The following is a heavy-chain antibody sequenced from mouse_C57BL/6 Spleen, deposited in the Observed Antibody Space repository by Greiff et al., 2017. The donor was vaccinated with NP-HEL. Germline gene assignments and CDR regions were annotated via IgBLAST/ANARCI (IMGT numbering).Heavy chain of an antibody. CDR2: INPGSGGT. CDR3: ARGDYDGYYRYFDV. D-gene: IGHD2-3*01. J-gene: IGHJ1*03. CDR1: GYAFTNYL. Sequence: QVQLKQSGAELVRPGTSVKVSCKASGYAFTNYLIEWVKQRPGQGLEWIGVINPGSGGTNYNEKFKGKATLTADKSSSTSEDSAVYFCARGDYDGYYRYFDVWGTGTTVTVSS. V-gene: IGHV1-54*01.